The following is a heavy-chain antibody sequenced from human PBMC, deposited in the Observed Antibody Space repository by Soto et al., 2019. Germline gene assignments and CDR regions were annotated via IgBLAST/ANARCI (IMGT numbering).Heavy chain of an antibody. D-gene: IGHD3-10*01. J-gene: IGHJ3*02. CDR1: GFTFDDYA. CDR2: ISWNSGSI. CDR3: ARRGSYHAFDI. V-gene: IGHV3-9*01. Sequence: GGSLRLSCAASGFTFDDYAMHWVRQAPGKGLEWVSGISWNSGSIGYADSVKGRFTISRDNAKNSLYLQMNSLRAEDTALYYCARRGSYHAFDIWGQGTMVTVSS.